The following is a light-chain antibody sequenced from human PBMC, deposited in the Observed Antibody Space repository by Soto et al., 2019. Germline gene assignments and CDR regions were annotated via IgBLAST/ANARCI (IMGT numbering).Light chain of an antibody. CDR2: NTS. V-gene: IGKV3-20*01. CDR3: QQYGRAPPWT. CDR1: QSVSSSS. Sequence: EIVLTQSPGTLSLSPGERATLSCRASQSVSSSSLAWYQQKPGQTPRLLIFNTSNRAPGIPDRISGSGSGTDFTLTISRLEPEDSAVYFCQQYGRAPPWTVGQGTKVE. J-gene: IGKJ1*01.